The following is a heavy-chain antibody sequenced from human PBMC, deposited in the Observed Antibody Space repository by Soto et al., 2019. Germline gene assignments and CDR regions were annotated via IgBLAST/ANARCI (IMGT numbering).Heavy chain of an antibody. J-gene: IGHJ6*04. D-gene: IGHD3-22*01. CDR1: GFTFSSYA. V-gene: IGHV3-30-3*01. CDR3: ARFLTTIKGNYYYVMHA. CDR2: ISYDGSNK. Sequence: GGSLRLSCAASGFTFSSYAMHWVRQAPGKGLEWVAVISYDGSNKYYADSVKGRFTISRDNSKNTLYLQMNSLRAEDTAVYYWARFLTTIKGNYYYVMHAWGKATPITVPS.